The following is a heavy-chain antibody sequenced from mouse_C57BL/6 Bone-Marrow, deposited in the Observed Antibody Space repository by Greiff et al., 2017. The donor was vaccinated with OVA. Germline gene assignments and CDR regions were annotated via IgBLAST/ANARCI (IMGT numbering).Heavy chain of an antibody. CDR2: ISSGSSTI. V-gene: IGHV5-17*01. D-gene: IGHD1-1*01. CDR1: GFTFRDYG. CDR3: ARSYYGSSHYFDY. Sequence: EVQLVESGGGLVKPGGSLTLSCAASGFTFRDYGMHWVRQAPEKGLEWVAYISSGSSTIYYADTVKGRFTISRDNAKNTLFLQMTSLRSEDTAMYYCARSYYGSSHYFDYWGQGTTLTVSS. J-gene: IGHJ2*01.